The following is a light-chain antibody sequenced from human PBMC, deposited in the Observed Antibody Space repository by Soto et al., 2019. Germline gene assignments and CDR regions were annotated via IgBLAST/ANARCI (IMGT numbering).Light chain of an antibody. CDR2: EAT. V-gene: IGLV2-23*01. Sequence: QSALTQPASVSGSPGQSITISCTGTSSDIGTYNLVSWYQHHPGNAPKLMIYEATKRPSGVSSRFSGSKSGNTASLTISGLQTEDEADYYCCSYAGGSTLGFGGGTKLTVL. CDR1: SSDIGTYNL. J-gene: IGLJ3*02. CDR3: CSYAGGSTLG.